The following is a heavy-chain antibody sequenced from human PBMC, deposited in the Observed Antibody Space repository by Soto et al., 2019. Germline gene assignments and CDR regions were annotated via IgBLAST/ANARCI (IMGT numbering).Heavy chain of an antibody. D-gene: IGHD2-15*01. CDR3: ARSVMRRGSCYHDY. CDR2: IYYSGST. Sequence: PSETLALTCTVSGGSIASGGYYWSWIRQHPGKGLEWIGYIYYSGSTYYNPSLKSRVTISVDTSKNQFSLKLSSVTAADTAVYYCARSVMRRGSCYHDYWGQGTLVTVSS. J-gene: IGHJ4*02. V-gene: IGHV4-31*03. CDR1: GGSIASGGYY.